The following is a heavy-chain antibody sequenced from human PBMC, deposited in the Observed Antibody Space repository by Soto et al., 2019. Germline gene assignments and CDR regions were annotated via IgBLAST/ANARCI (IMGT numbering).Heavy chain of an antibody. J-gene: IGHJ3*02. D-gene: IGHD2-15*01. Sequence: SETLSLTCTVSGGSIINPDYYWKWIRQPPGKGLEWIGSIFYSGDTSYNPSLKSRLNISVDTSKNQFSLSLRSVTASDTAVYYCARDWVKTRPYGYCSGGSCYESNAFDIWGQGTMVTVSS. CDR2: IFYSGDT. V-gene: IGHV4-30-4*01. CDR1: GGSIINPDYY. CDR3: ARDWVKTRPYGYCSGGSCYESNAFDI.